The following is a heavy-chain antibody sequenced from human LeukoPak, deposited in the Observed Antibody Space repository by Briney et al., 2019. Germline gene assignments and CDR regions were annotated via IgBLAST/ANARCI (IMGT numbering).Heavy chain of an antibody. CDR3: ARDESSGWYRDY. Sequence: PGGSPRLSCAASGFTLSSYWMSWVRQAPGKGLEWVANIKQDGSEKYYVDSVKGRFTISRDNAKNSLYLQMNSLRAEDTAVYYCARDESSGWYRDYWGQGTLVTVSS. D-gene: IGHD6-19*01. CDR1: GFTLSSYW. J-gene: IGHJ4*02. V-gene: IGHV3-7*01. CDR2: IKQDGSEK.